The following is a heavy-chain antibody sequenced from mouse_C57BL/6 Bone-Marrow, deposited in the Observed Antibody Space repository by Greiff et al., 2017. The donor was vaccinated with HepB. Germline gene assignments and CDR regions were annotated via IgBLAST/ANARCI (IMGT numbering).Heavy chain of an antibody. CDR3: ARDYGYSFDY. D-gene: IGHD1-1*01. Sequence: QVQLQQPGAELVRPGSSVKLSCKASGYTFTSYWMDWVKQRPGQGLEWIGNIYPSDSETHYNQKFKDKATLTVDKSSSTAYMQLSSLTSEVSAVYYCARDYGYSFDYWGQGTTLTVSS. CDR1: GYTFTSYW. CDR2: IYPSDSET. V-gene: IGHV1-61*01. J-gene: IGHJ2*01.